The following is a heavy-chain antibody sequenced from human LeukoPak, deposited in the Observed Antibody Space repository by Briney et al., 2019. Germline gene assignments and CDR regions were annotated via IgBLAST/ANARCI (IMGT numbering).Heavy chain of an antibody. CDR2: ISYDGSNK. D-gene: IGHD6-6*01. J-gene: IGHJ4*02. V-gene: IGHV3-30*01. Sequence: PGGSLRLSCAASGFTFSSYAMHWVRQAPGKGLEWVAVISYDGSNKYYADSVKGRFTISRDNSKNTLYLQMNSLRAEDTAVYYCVRSTRIAPPLDYWGQGTLVTVSS. CDR1: GFTFSSYA. CDR3: VRSTRIAPPLDY.